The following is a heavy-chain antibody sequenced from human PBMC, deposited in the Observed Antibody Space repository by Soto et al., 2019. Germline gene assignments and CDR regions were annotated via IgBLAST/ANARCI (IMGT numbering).Heavy chain of an antibody. J-gene: IGHJ6*02. D-gene: IGHD3-3*01. V-gene: IGHV3-30*18. Sequence: QVQLVESGGGVVQPGRSLRLSCAASGFTFSSYGMHWVRQAPGKGLEWVAVISYDGSNKYYADSVKGRFTISRDNSKTTRYLQMNSLRAEDTAVYYCAKEVWSGPMDVWGQGTTVTVSS. CDR2: ISYDGSNK. CDR3: AKEVWSGPMDV. CDR1: GFTFSSYG.